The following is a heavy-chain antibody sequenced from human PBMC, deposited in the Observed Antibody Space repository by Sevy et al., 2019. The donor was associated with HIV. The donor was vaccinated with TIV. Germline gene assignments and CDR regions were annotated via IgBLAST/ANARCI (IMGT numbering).Heavy chain of an antibody. J-gene: IGHJ4*02. CDR3: AKDWHYYDSSGSL. CDR2: ISGSGGST. CDR1: GFTFSSYA. Sequence: GGSLRLSCAASGFTFSSYAMSCVRQAPGKGLEWVSAISGSGGSTCYADSVKGRFTISRDNSKNTLYLQMNSLRAEDTAVYYCAKDWHYYDSSGSLWGQGTLVTVSS. V-gene: IGHV3-23*01. D-gene: IGHD3-22*01.